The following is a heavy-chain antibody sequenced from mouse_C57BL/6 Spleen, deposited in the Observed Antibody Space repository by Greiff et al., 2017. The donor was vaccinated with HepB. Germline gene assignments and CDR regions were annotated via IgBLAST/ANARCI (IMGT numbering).Heavy chain of an antibody. D-gene: IGHD4-1*01. CDR2: FYPGSGSI. CDR1: GYAFTNYL. V-gene: IGHV1-62-2*01. J-gene: IGHJ2*01. CDR3: ARHEEGTGTNY. Sequence: VQLVESGAELVRPGTSVKVSCKASGYAFTNYLIEWVKQRSGQGLEWIGWFYPGSGSIKYNEKFKDKATLTADKSSSTVYMELSRLTSEDSAVYFCARHEEGTGTNYWGQGTTLTVSS.